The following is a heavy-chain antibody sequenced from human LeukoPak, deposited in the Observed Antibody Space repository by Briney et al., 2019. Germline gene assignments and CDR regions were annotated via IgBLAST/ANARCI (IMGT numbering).Heavy chain of an antibody. D-gene: IGHD2-8*01. CDR2: IYSGGKT. CDR1: DFTVGSND. Sequence: GGSLRLSCAASDFTVGSNDMTWVRQAPGKGLEWVSVIYSGGKTFYADSVKGRFTISRDDSKNTLYLQMNSLRAEDTAIYYCARDGDDTTNWWGQGTLVTVSS. V-gene: IGHV3-53*01. CDR3: ARDGDDTTNW. J-gene: IGHJ4*02.